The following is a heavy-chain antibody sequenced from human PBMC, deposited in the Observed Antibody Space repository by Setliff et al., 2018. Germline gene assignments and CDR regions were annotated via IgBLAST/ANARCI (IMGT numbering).Heavy chain of an antibody. D-gene: IGHD3-10*01. CDR2: SSHSGST. Sequence: PSETLSLTCSVYGESFSNNYWSWIRQPPGKGLEWIGESSHSGSTSYSPSLSGRVTISIDTSKNQFSLRLTSVTAADTAVYYCARVDFTMLQGVLGQWGQGTLVTVSS. CDR3: ARVDFTMLQGVLGQ. J-gene: IGHJ1*01. CDR1: GESFSNNY. V-gene: IGHV4-34*01.